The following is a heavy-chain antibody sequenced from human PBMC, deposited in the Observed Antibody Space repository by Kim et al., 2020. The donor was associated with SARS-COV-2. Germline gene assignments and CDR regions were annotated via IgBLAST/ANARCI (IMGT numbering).Heavy chain of an antibody. J-gene: IGHJ4*02. CDR1: GYTLTELS. D-gene: IGHD3-10*01. Sequence: ASVKVSCKVSGYTLTELSMHWVRQAPGKGLEGMGGFDPGDGETDYAQKFHGRVTMTEDTSTDTGYMELSSLRSEDTAVYFCATEYWSSRYYNHFDYWGQGPLATVSS. CDR2: FDPGDGET. V-gene: IGHV1-24*01. CDR3: ATEYWSSRYYNHFDY.